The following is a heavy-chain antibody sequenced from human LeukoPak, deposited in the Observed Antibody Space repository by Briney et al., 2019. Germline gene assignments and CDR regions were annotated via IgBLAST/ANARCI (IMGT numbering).Heavy chain of an antibody. D-gene: IGHD3-22*01. J-gene: IGHJ6*03. Sequence: PSETLSLTCTVSGYSISSGYYWSWIRQPPGKGLEWIGYIYYSGSTNYNPSLKSRVTISVDTSKNQFSLKLSSVTAADTAVYYCARGDSSGYSPPGGYYYYYMDVWGKGTTVTVSS. CDR2: IYYSGST. CDR1: GYSISSGYY. CDR3: ARGDSSGYSPPGGYYYYYMDV. V-gene: IGHV4-61*01.